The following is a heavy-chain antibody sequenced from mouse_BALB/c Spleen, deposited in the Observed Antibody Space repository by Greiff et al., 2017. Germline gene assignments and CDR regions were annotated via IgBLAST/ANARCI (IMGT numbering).Heavy chain of an antibody. CDR2: ISSGGSYT. CDR3: ARLGFTTATGAMDY. J-gene: IGHJ4*01. V-gene: IGHV5-6*01. D-gene: IGHD1-2*01. Sequence: EVKLVESGGDLVKPGGSLKLSCAASGFTFSSYGMSWVRQTPDKRLEWVATISSGGSYTYYPDSVKGRFTISRDNAKNTLYLQMSSLKSEDTAMYYCARLGFTTATGAMDYWGQGTSVTVSS. CDR1: GFTFSSYG.